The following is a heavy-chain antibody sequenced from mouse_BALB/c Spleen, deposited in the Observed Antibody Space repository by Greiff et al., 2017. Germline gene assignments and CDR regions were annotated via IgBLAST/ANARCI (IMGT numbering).Heavy chain of an antibody. Sequence: QVQLKQPGAELVKPGASVKLSCKASGYTFTSYWMHWVKQRPGQGLEWIGEINPSNGRTNYNEKFKSKATLTVDKSSSTAYMQLSSLTSEDSAVYYCARVDGFAYWGQGTLVTVSA. CDR1: GYTFTSYW. CDR2: INPSNGRT. CDR3: ARVDGFAY. J-gene: IGHJ3*01. V-gene: IGHV1S81*02.